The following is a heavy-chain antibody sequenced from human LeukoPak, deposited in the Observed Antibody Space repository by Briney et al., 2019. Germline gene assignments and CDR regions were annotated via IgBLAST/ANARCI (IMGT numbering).Heavy chain of an antibody. V-gene: IGHV4-59*01. J-gene: IGHJ4*02. Sequence: SETLSLTCTVSGGSISSYYWSWIRQPPGKGLEWIGYIYYSGSTNYNPSLKSRVTISVDTSKNQFSLKLSSVTAADTAVYYCARDRMRRTLWFGETFDYWGQGTLVTVSS. CDR3: ARDRMRRTLWFGETFDY. CDR1: GGSISSYY. D-gene: IGHD3-10*01. CDR2: IYYSGST.